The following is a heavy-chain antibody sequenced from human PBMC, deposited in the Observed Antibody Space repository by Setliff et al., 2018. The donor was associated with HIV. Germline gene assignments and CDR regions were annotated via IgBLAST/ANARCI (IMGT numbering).Heavy chain of an antibody. CDR1: GFTFITST. J-gene: IGHJ4*02. Sequence: GGSLSLSCVVSGFTFITSTMNWVRQAPGKGLEWVASISSSGTYIHYADSVKGRFSISRDNAQNSLSLQMSSLRPEDTAVYYCAAVFTGEPGRSLDYWGPGTLVTVSS. D-gene: IGHD2-15*01. CDR2: ISSSGTYI. V-gene: IGHV3-21*06. CDR3: AAVFTGEPGRSLDY.